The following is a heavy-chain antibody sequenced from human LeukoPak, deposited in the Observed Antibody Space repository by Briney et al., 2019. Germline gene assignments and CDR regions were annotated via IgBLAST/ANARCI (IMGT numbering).Heavy chain of an antibody. D-gene: IGHD3-3*01. Sequence: PGGSLRLSCTASGFTFSSYWMSWVRQTPGKGLEWVANIRQDGGEKYYLDSVRGRFTISRDNAKSSLYLQMNPLRAEDTAVYYCAKISSVDSWSPFDYWGQGTLVTASS. CDR1: GFTFSSYW. CDR3: AKISSVDSWSPFDY. J-gene: IGHJ4*02. CDR2: IRQDGGEK. V-gene: IGHV3-7*05.